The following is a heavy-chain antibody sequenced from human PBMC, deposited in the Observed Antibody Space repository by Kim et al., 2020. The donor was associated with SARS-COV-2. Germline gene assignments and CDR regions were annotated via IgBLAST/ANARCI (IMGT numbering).Heavy chain of an antibody. V-gene: IGHV5-51*01. CDR3: ARQGHYYDPMDH. Sequence: RYSPSFQGQVTISADKSISTAYLQWSSLKASDTAMYYCARQGHYYDPMDHWGQGTLVTVSS. D-gene: IGHD3-22*01. J-gene: IGHJ4*02.